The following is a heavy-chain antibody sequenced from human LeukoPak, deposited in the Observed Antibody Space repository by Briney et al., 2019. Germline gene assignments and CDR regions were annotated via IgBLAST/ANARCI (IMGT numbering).Heavy chain of an antibody. CDR1: GYSFTSYW. D-gene: IGHD5-18*01. V-gene: IGHV5-51*01. CDR3: ARRGYSYGYHYYYYMDV. CDR2: IYPGDSDT. J-gene: IGHJ6*03. Sequence: GESLKISCKGSGYSFTSYWIGWVRQMPGKGLEWMGIIYPGDSDTRYSPSFQGQVTISADKSISTAYLQWSSLEASDTAMYYCARRGYSYGYHYYYYMDVWGKGTTVTVSS.